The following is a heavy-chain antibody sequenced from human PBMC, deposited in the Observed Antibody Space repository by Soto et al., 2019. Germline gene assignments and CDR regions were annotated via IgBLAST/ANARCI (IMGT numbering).Heavy chain of an antibody. D-gene: IGHD3-10*01. CDR3: ARARITMVRGGGDFDY. Sequence: QVQLQQWGAGLLKPSETLSLTCAVYGGSFSGYYWSWIRQPPGKGLEWIGEIHHSGSTNYNPSLKSRVTISVDTSKNQFSLKLSSVTAADTAVYYCARARITMVRGGGDFDYWGQGTLVTVSS. CDR1: GGSFSGYY. V-gene: IGHV4-34*01. J-gene: IGHJ4*02. CDR2: IHHSGST.